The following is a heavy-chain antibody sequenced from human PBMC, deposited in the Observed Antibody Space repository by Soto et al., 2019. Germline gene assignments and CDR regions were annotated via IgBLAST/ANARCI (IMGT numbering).Heavy chain of an antibody. J-gene: IGHJ6*02. Sequence: EVQLVESGGDLVQPGGSLRLSCAASGFIFSDYTMTWVRQAPGRGLEFVSHISSSGDAIFYAESVKGRFTVSRDNAKNSLYLQMNSLRDDDTAVYFCARDHGGSTWFVGVYYFFGMYVWGQGTAVTVSS. D-gene: IGHD6-13*01. CDR3: ARDHGGSTWFVGVYYFFGMYV. V-gene: IGHV3-48*02. CDR1: GFIFSDYT. CDR2: ISSSGDAI.